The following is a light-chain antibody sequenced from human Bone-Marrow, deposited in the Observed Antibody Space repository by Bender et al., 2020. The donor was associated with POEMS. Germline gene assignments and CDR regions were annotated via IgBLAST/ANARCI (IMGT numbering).Light chain of an antibody. Sequence: QSVLTQPPSVSGTPGQRVTISCTGSGSNIGGYPVNWYQQVPGRAPRLLIYSHGNRPSGVPDRFSASKSGTSASLAIDGLQAEDEADYYCQSYDTSLSGSLFGGGTKLTVL. CDR1: GSNIGGYP. V-gene: IGLV1-40*01. J-gene: IGLJ2*01. CDR3: QSYDTSLSGSL. CDR2: SHG.